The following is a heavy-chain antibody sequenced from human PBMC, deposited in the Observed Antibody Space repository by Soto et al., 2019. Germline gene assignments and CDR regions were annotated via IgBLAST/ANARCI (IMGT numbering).Heavy chain of an antibody. J-gene: IGHJ5*02. V-gene: IGHV4-30-2*01. CDR1: GGSISSGGYS. CDR2: IYHSGST. Sequence: PXATLSLTFAVSGGSISSGGYSWSWIRQPPGKGLEWIGYIYHSGSTYYNPSLKSRVTISVDRSKNQFSLKLSSVTAADTAVYYCAISIEAAGRGWFDPWGQGTLVTVSS. D-gene: IGHD6-13*01. CDR3: AISIEAAGRGWFDP.